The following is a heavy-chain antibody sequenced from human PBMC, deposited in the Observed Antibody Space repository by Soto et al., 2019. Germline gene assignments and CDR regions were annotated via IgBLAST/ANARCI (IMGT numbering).Heavy chain of an antibody. CDR2: ISYDGSNK. V-gene: IGHV3-30*18. Sequence: QVQLVESGGGVVQPGRSLRLSCAASVFTFSSYGMHWVRQAPGKGLEWVAVISYDGSNKYYADSVKGRFTISRDNSKNTLYLQMNSLRAEDTAVYYCAKDLLYYYYGMDVWGQGTTVTVSS. CDR3: AKDLLYYYYGMDV. J-gene: IGHJ6*02. CDR1: VFTFSSYG.